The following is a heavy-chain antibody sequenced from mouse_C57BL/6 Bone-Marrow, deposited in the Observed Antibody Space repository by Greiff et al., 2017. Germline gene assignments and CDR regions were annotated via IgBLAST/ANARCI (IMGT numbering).Heavy chain of an antibody. CDR3: ARFVFDY. CDR2: IYPRSGNT. J-gene: IGHJ2*01. CDR1: GYTFTSYG. V-gene: IGHV1-81*01. Sequence: VKLVESGAELARPGASVKLSCKASGYTFTSYGISWVKQRTGQGLEWIGEIYPRSGNTYYNEKFKGKATLTADKSSSTAYMELRSLTSEDSAVYFCARFVFDYWGQGTTLTVSS.